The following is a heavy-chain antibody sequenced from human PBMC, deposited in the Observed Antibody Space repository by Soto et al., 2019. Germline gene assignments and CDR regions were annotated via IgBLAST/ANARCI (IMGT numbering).Heavy chain of an antibody. CDR2: ISSSGSAI. D-gene: IGHD1-1*01. Sequence: QVQLVESGGALVKPGGSLRLSCAASGFTFTDYFMSWIRQTPGRGLEWVSYISSSGSAIYYADSVKGRFTISRDNAQNSLYLPMDSLRGEGPAVFYWARDPSVSPPLEGIYLRGPGTTVTVSS. V-gene: IGHV3-11*01. CDR3: ARDPSVSPPLEGIYL. CDR1: GFTFTDYF. J-gene: IGHJ6*02.